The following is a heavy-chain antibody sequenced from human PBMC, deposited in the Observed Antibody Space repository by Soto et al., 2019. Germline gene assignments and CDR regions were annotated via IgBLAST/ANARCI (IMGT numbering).Heavy chain of an antibody. J-gene: IGHJ4*02. CDR3: ARDPRYNWNYSALDDY. V-gene: IGHV3-21*01. Sequence: NPGGSLRLSCAASGFTFSSYSMNWVRQAPGKGLEWVSSISSSSSYIYYADSVKGRFTISRDNAKNSLYLQMNSLRAEDTAVYYCARDPRYNWNYSALDDYWGQGTLVTVSS. D-gene: IGHD1-7*01. CDR2: ISSSSSYI. CDR1: GFTFSSYS.